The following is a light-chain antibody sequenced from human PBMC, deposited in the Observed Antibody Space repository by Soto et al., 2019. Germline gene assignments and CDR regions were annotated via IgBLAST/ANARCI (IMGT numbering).Light chain of an antibody. V-gene: IGKV3-15*01. J-gene: IGKJ2*01. CDR1: QSVDTN. Sequence: EVVMTQSPATLSVSPGDRATLSCRASQSVDTNVVWYQQKPGQPPRLLVHSASIRATGVPARFTGIGSGTDFTLTISGLQSDDFAIYYCQQYYSWPPYTFGQGTRRQIK. CDR3: QQYYSWPPYT. CDR2: SAS.